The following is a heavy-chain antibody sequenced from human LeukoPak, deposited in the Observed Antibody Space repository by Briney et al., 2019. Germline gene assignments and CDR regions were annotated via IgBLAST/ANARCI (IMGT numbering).Heavy chain of an antibody. D-gene: IGHD3-3*01. Sequence: PSETLSLTCTVSGGSISSYYWSWLRQPPGKGLEWIGYIYYSGSTNYNPSLKSRVTISVDTSKNQFSLKLSSVTAADTAVYYCARAPPVGEDYYYYYYMDVWGKGTTVTVSS. J-gene: IGHJ6*03. CDR2: IYYSGST. V-gene: IGHV4-59*01. CDR3: ARAPPVGEDYYYYYYMDV. CDR1: GGSISSYY.